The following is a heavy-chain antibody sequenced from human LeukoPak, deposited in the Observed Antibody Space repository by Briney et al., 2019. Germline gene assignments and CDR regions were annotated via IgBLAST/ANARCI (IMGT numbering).Heavy chain of an antibody. CDR3: ARENPSTDAFDI. J-gene: IGHJ3*02. CDR2: INTDGSST. CDR1: GFTFSSYW. D-gene: IGHD6-6*01. V-gene: IGHV3-74*01. Sequence: GGSLRLSCAASGFTFSSYWMHWVRQAPGKGLVWVSRINTDGSSTSYADSVKGRFTISRDNAKNSLYLQMNSLRAEDTALYHCARENPSTDAFDIWGQGTMVTVSS.